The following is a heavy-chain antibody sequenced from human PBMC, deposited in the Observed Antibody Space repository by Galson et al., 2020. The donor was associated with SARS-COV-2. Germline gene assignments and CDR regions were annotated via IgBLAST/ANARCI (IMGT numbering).Heavy chain of an antibody. D-gene: IGHD5-12*01. V-gene: IGHV3-7*01. CDR3: ARDQDGYNDF. J-gene: IGHJ4*02. Sequence: PGGSLRLSCAASGFTFSSYWMSWVRQAPGKGLQWVATIKQDGSDRYYVDSVKGRFTISSDNAKNSVFLQMNSLRAEDTAVYYCARDQDGYNDFWGQGTLVTVSS. CDR1: GFTFSSYW. CDR2: IKQDGSDR.